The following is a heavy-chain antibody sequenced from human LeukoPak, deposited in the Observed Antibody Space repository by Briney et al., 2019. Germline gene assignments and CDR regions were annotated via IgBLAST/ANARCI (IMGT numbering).Heavy chain of an antibody. Sequence: SETLSLTCTVSGGSISSGGYYWSWIRQHPGKGLEWIGYIYYSGSTYYNPSLKSRVTISVDTSKNQFSLKLSSVTAADTAVYYCARRKTIAVAGTFDYWGQGTLVTVSS. J-gene: IGHJ4*02. D-gene: IGHD6-19*01. CDR3: ARRKTIAVAGTFDY. V-gene: IGHV4-31*03. CDR2: IYYSGST. CDR1: GGSISSGGYY.